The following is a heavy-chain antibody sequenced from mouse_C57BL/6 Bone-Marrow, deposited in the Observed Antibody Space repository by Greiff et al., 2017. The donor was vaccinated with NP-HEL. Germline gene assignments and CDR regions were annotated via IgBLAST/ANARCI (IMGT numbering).Heavy chain of an antibody. CDR2: IDPEHGAT. J-gene: IGHJ2*01. CDR3: TRYYGSSPDD. V-gene: IGHV14-4*01. Sequence: EVQLQQSGAELVRPGASVKLSCTASGFNIKDDYMHWVKQRPEQGLEWIGWIDPEHGATEYASKFQGKATITADTSSNTAYLQLSSLTSEDTAVYYCTRYYGSSPDDWGQGTTLTVSS. CDR1: GFNIKDDY. D-gene: IGHD1-1*01.